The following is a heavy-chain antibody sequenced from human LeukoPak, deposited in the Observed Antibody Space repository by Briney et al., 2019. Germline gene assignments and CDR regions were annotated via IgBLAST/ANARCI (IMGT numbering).Heavy chain of an antibody. Sequence: GGSLRLSCAASGFTFSSYGMHWVRQAPGKGLEWVAVISYDGSNKYYADSVKGRFTISRDNSKNTLYLQMNSLRAEDTAVYYCAEGLSINWFDPWGQGTLVTVSS. CDR3: AEGLSINWFDP. V-gene: IGHV3-30*03. CDR2: ISYDGSNK. CDR1: GFTFSSYG. D-gene: IGHD2-2*02. J-gene: IGHJ5*02.